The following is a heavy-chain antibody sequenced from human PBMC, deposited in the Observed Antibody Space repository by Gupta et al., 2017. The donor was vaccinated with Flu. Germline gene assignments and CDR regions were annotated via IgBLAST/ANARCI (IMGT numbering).Heavy chain of an antibody. CDR3: ARATVGAKYNWFDP. CDR2: IYTSGST. V-gene: IGHV4-61*02. J-gene: IGHJ5*02. Sequence: QVQLQESGPGLVKPSQTLSLTCTVSGGSISSGSYYWSWIRQPAGKGLEWIGRIYTSGSTNYNPSLKSRVTISVDTSKNQFSLKLSSVTAADTAVYYCARATVGAKYNWFDPWGQGTLVTVSS. D-gene: IGHD1-26*01. CDR1: GGSISSGSYY.